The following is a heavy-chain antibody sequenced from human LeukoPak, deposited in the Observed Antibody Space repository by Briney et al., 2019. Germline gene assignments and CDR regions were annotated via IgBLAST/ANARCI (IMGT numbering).Heavy chain of an antibody. CDR1: GFTFSSYW. CDR2: INSDGSST. V-gene: IGHV3-74*01. CDR3: SRGRVTAAGSQDF. D-gene: IGHD6-25*01. Sequence: PGGSLRLSCAASGFTFSSYWMHWVRQAPGKGLVWVSRINSDGSSTSYADSVKGRFTISRDNAKNTLYLQMNSLRAEDTAVYYCSRGRVTAAGSQDFWGQGTLVTVSS. J-gene: IGHJ4*02.